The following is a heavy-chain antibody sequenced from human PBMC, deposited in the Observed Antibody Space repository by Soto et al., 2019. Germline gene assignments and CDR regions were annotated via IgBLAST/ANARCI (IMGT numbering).Heavy chain of an antibody. CDR1: GFTFSSYG. J-gene: IGHJ4*02. CDR2: ISYDGSDK. V-gene: IGHV3-30*18. CDR3: AKGLMTTVTRFDY. D-gene: IGHD4-17*01. Sequence: QVQLVESGGGVVQPGRSLRLSCAASGFTFSSYGMHWVRQAPGKGLEWVAGISYDGSDKYYGDSVKGRFTISRDNSKNTRYLQMNSLRAEDTAVYFCAKGLMTTVTRFDYWGQGSLVTVSS.